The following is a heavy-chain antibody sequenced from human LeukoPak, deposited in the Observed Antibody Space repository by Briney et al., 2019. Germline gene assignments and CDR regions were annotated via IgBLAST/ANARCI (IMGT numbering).Heavy chain of an antibody. D-gene: IGHD3-10*01. Sequence: GGSLRLSCAASGFTFSSYGMHWVRQAPGKGLEWVAVIWYDGSNKYYADSVKGRFTISRDNSKNTLYLQMNSLRAEDTAVYYCAKPLYGSGSYYYYMDVWGKGTTVTVSS. CDR3: AKPLYGSGSYYYYMDV. V-gene: IGHV3-33*06. CDR1: GFTFSSYG. J-gene: IGHJ6*03. CDR2: IWYDGSNK.